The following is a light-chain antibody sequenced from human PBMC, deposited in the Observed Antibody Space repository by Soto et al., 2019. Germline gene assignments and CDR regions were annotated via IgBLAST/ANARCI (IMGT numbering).Light chain of an antibody. CDR3: QHYNSYSEA. J-gene: IGKJ1*01. Sequence: DIQMTQSPSTLPASVGDTVTVTCRASQSVSGWLAWYQQKPGEAPKLLIYAASTLQSGVPSRFSGSGSGTEFTLTISSLQPDDFATYYCQHYNSYSEAFGQGTKVDIK. V-gene: IGKV1-5*01. CDR1: QSVSGW. CDR2: AAS.